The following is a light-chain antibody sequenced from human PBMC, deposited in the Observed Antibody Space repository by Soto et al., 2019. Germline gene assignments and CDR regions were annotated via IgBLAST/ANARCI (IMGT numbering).Light chain of an antibody. CDR1: SSNIGSNT. V-gene: IGLV1-44*01. CDR3: AAWDGSLNAWV. J-gene: IGLJ3*02. Sequence: QLVLTQPPSASGTPGQRVTISCSGSSSNIGSNTVSWYQQLPGTAPKPLIYSNNQRPSGVPDRFSGSKSGTSASLAISGLQSEDEADYYCAAWDGSLNAWVFGGGTKLTVL. CDR2: SNN.